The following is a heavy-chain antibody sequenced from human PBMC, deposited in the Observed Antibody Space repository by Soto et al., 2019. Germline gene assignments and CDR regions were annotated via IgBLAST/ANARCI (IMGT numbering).Heavy chain of an antibody. J-gene: IGHJ6*02. V-gene: IGHV1-69*13. CDR3: ARDWDTAMVRVFGNYYYYYGMDV. D-gene: IGHD5-18*01. CDR1: GGTFSSYA. CDR2: IIPIFGTA. Sequence: SVKVSCKASGGTFSSYAISWVRQAPGQGLEWMGGIIPIFGTANYAQKFQGRVTITADESTSTAYMELSSLRSEDTAVYYCARDWDTAMVRVFGNYYYYYGMDVWGQGTTVTVSS.